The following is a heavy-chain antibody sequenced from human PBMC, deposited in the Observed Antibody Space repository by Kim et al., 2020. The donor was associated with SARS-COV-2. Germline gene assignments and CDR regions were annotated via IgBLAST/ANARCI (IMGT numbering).Heavy chain of an antibody. CDR2: IYPGDSDT. J-gene: IGHJ4*02. D-gene: IGHD1-1*01. CDR3: ARRRGWNTGSSFDY. Sequence: GESLKISCRSSGYSFSSYWIGWVRQMPGKGLEWMGIIYPGDSDTRYSPSFQGQVTISADKSISTAYLQWSSLKASDTAMYYCARRRGWNTGSSFDYWGQGNLVPASS. V-gene: IGHV5-51*01. CDR1: GYSFSSYW.